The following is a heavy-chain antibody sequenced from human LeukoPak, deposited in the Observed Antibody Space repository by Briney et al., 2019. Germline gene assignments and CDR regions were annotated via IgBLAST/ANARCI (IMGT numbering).Heavy chain of an antibody. D-gene: IGHD1-7*01. CDR3: AKDERNWNYNLASQTYD. Sequence: GGSLRLSCAASGFTFSSYSMSWVRQAPGKGLEWVSAISGSGVSTYYADSVKGRFTVSRDNSKNTLYLQMSSLRAEDTAVYYCAKDERNWNYNLASQTYDWGQGTLVTVSS. CDR2: ISGSGVST. J-gene: IGHJ4*02. V-gene: IGHV3-23*01. CDR1: GFTFSSYS.